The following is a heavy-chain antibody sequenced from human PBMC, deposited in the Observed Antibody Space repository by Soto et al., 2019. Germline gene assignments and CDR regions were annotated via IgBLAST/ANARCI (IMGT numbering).Heavy chain of an antibody. J-gene: IGHJ6*02. V-gene: IGHV3-30-3*01. CDR3: ARDKDCSGGSCYTTGAYYYYYGMDV. D-gene: IGHD2-15*01. Sequence: ESGGGVVQPGRSLRLSCAASGFTFSSYAMHWVRQAPGKGLEWVAVISYDGSNKYYADSVKGRFTISRDNSKNTLYLQMNSLRAEDTAVYYCARDKDCSGGSCYTTGAYYYYYGMDVWGQGTTVTVSS. CDR2: ISYDGSNK. CDR1: GFTFSSYA.